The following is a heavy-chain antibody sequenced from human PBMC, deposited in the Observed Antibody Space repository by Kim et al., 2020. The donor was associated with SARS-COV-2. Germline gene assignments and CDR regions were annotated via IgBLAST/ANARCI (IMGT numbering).Heavy chain of an antibody. CDR1: GFTFSSYA. CDR2: ISGSGGST. D-gene: IGHD5-12*01. J-gene: IGHJ4*02. CDR3: AKDVRLGATTPYGIDY. Sequence: GGSLRLSCAASGFTFSSYAMSWVRQAPGKGLEWVSAISGSGGSTYYADSVKGRFTISRDNSKNTLYLQMNSLRAEDTAVYYCAKDVRLGATTPYGIDYWGQGTLVTVSS. V-gene: IGHV3-23*01.